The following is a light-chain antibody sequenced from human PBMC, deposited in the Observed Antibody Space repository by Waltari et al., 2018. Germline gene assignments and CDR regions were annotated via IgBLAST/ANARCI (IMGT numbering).Light chain of an antibody. Sequence: QSALTQPVSVSGSPGQSITISCTGTYRDVGGYNYVSWYQQFPGEAPSLIIYDVTNRPSWVSGRFSGAKTGDAASLTIPGLQTEDEAEYYCSSYTSSSTLKLFGGGTKLTVL. CDR3: SSYTSSSTLKL. J-gene: IGLJ2*01. CDR2: DVT. V-gene: IGLV2-14*01. CDR1: YRDVGGYNY.